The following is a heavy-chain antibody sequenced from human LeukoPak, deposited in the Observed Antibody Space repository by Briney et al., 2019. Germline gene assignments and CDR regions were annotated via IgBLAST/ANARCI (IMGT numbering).Heavy chain of an antibody. D-gene: IGHD5-12*01. J-gene: IGHJ4*02. Sequence: SETLSLTCAVYGGSFSGYYWSWIRQPPGKGLEWIGEINHSGSTNYNPSLKSRVTISVDTSKNQFSLKLSSVTAADTAVYYCARHLASPPIDYWGQGTLVTVSS. CDR3: ARHLASPPIDY. CDR2: INHSGST. CDR1: GGSFSGYY. V-gene: IGHV4-34*01.